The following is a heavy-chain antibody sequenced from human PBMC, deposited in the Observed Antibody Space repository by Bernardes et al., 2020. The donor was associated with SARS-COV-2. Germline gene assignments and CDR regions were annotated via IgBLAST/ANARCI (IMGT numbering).Heavy chain of an antibody. D-gene: IGHD2-15*01. CDR2: IYPMDSVT. Sequence: EDPKLSNQGSGYRLTSAWISWVRQRPGKGLELRGRIYPMDSVTSYNPSFQGHVTISVDKPISTAYLQLSSLKVSDSAIYYCARLRGLVVPAAYDCGGQGTLVTVPS. V-gene: IGHV5-10-1*01. J-gene: IGHJ4*02. CDR1: GYRLTSAW. CDR3: ARLRGLVVPAAYDC.